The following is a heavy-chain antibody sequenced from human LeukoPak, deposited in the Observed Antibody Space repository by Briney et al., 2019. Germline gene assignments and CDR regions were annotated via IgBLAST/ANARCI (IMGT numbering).Heavy chain of an antibody. CDR1: GYTLTELS. J-gene: IGHJ4*02. Sequence: GASVKVSCKVSGYTLTELSMHWVRQAPGKGLEWMGGFDPEDGETIYAQKFQGRVTMTEDTSTDTAYMELSSLRSEDTAVYYCAKKLFQGWGFYFDYWGQGTLVTVSS. CDR3: AKKLFQGWGFYFDY. CDR2: FDPEDGET. D-gene: IGHD2-21*01. V-gene: IGHV1-24*01.